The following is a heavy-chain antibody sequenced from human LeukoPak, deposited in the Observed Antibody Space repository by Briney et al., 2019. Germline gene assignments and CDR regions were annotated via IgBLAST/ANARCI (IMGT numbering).Heavy chain of an antibody. CDR3: AKGRQPGDYFTSAS. CDR2: INGRGIT. J-gene: IGHJ4*02. V-gene: IGHV3-23*01. D-gene: IGHD1-26*01. CDR1: GFTFSSYT. Sequence: GGSLRLSCTASGFTFSSYTMSWVRQAPGEGLEWLSAINGRGITYYAGSVKGRFTISRDNSENTLYLQMNSLTVGDTAVYFCAKGRQPGDYFTSASGGQGPLVTVS.